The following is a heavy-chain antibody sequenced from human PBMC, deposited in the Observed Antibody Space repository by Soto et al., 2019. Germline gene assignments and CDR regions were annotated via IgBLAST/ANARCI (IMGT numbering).Heavy chain of an antibody. Sequence: GGSLRLSCVGSGFNFGDYGMHWVRHTPGKGLEWVAVIGNDGAARFYGDSVKGRFTISRDNSRSTFFLQMSSLRPEDTAIYYCAKETIAVAGPNYFDFWGQGTQVTAPQ. CDR3: AKETIAVAGPNYFDF. CDR1: GFNFGDYG. V-gene: IGHV3-30*18. D-gene: IGHD6-19*01. CDR2: IGNDGAAR. J-gene: IGHJ4*02.